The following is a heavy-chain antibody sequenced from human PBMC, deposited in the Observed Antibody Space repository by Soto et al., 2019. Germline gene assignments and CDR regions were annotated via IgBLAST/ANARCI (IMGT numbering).Heavy chain of an antibody. V-gene: IGHV3-21*01. CDR3: ARDRRHYDFWSGYYPPPDY. J-gene: IGHJ4*02. D-gene: IGHD3-3*01. CDR1: GFTFSSYS. Sequence: GGSLRLSCAASGFTFSSYSMNWVRQAPGKGLEWVSSISSSSSYIYYADSVKGRFTISRDNAKNSLYLQMNSLRAEDTAVYYCARDRRHYDFWSGYYPPPDYWGQGTLVNVSS. CDR2: ISSSSSYI.